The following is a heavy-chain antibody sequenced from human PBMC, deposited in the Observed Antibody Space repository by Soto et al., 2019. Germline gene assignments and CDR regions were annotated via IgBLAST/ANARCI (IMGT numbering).Heavy chain of an antibody. Sequence: ASVKVSCKASGGTFSSYAISWVRQAPGQGLEWMGGIIPIFGTANYAQKFQGRVTITADESTSTAYMELSSLRSEDTAVYYCARENIAAAGRFDYWGQGTLVTVSS. J-gene: IGHJ4*02. CDR1: GGTFSSYA. CDR2: IIPIFGTA. D-gene: IGHD6-13*01. V-gene: IGHV1-69*13. CDR3: ARENIAAAGRFDY.